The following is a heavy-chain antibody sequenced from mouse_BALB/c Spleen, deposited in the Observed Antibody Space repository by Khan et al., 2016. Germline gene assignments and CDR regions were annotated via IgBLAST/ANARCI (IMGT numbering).Heavy chain of an antibody. D-gene: IGHD1-1*01. CDR2: INTNTGEP. CDR1: GYTFTNYG. Sequence: QIQLVQSGPELKKPGETVKISCKASGYTFTNYGMNWVKQAPGKGLKWMGWINTNTGEPTYAEEFKGRFAFSLETSASTASLQINNLKNEDTATSFCAEDYYGSNWFAYWGQGTLVTVSA. J-gene: IGHJ3*01. V-gene: IGHV9-3*02. CDR3: AEDYYGSNWFAY.